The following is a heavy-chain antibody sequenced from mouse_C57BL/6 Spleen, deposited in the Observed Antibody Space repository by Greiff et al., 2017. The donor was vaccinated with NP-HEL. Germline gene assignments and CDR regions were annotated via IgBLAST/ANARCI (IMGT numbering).Heavy chain of an antibody. Sequence: EVQLQQSGPVLVKPGASVKMSCKASGYTFTDYYMNWVKQSHGKSLEWIGVINPYNGGTSYNQKFKGKATLTVDKSTSTAYMERNSLTSEDSAVYYCARGGTYAMDYWGQGTSVTVSS. J-gene: IGHJ4*01. V-gene: IGHV1-19*01. CDR1: GYTFTDYY. CDR2: INPYNGGT. D-gene: IGHD2-14*01. CDR3: ARGGTYAMDY.